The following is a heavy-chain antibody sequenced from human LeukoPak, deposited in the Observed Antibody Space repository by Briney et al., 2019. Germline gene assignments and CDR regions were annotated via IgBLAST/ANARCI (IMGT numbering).Heavy chain of an antibody. CDR3: ARGVGSGYTDY. V-gene: IGHV4-39*07. J-gene: IGHJ4*02. Sequence: SETLSLTCTVSSGSISTSNYYWGWVRQPPGKALEWIGNIFYSGSTYYSPSLKSRVTISLDTSRNQFSLKLISVTAADTAVYYCARGVGSGYTDYWGQGALVTVSS. CDR1: SGSISTSNYY. CDR2: IFYSGST. D-gene: IGHD3-22*01.